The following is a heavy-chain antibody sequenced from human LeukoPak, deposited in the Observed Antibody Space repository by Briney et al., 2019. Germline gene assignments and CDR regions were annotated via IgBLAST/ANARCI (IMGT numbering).Heavy chain of an antibody. J-gene: IGHJ4*02. Sequence: SETLSLTCTVSGASISSYYWSWIRQPPGKGLEWIGYIYYSGSTNYNPSLKSRLTISVDTSKNQLSLKLSSVTAADTAVYYCARGLRYDSSGWAFDYWGRGTQVTVSS. D-gene: IGHD3-22*01. CDR3: ARGLRYDSSGWAFDY. V-gene: IGHV4-59*01. CDR2: IYYSGST. CDR1: GASISSYY.